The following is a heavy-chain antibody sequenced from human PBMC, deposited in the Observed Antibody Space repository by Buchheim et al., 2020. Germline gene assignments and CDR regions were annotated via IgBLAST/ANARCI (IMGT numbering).Heavy chain of an antibody. Sequence: EVQLLESGGGLVQPGGSLRLSCAASGFTFSSYAMSWVRQAPGKGLEWVSAISGSGGSTYYADSVKGRFTISRDNSKNTLYLQMNSLRAEDTAVYYCAKAEEDDSSGYSTPYFNYWGQGTL. D-gene: IGHD3-22*01. CDR1: GFTFSSYA. CDR2: ISGSGGST. J-gene: IGHJ4*02. V-gene: IGHV3-23*01. CDR3: AKAEEDDSSGYSTPYFNY.